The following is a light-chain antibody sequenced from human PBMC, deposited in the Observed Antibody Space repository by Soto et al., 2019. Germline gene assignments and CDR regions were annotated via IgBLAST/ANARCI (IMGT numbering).Light chain of an antibody. CDR1: QSVTSY. J-gene: IGKJ5*01. CDR3: QQRSNWPIT. Sequence: EIVLTQSPATLSLSPGERATLSCRASQSVTSYLAWYHQKPGQAPRLLIYDTSTRATGIPARFSGSGSGTDFTLTISNLEPEDFAVYYCQQRSNWPITFGQGTRLEIK. CDR2: DTS. V-gene: IGKV3-11*01.